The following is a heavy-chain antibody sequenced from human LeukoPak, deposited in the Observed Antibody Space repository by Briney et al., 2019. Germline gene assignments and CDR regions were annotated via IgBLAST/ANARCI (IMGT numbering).Heavy chain of an antibody. CDR2: IIPILGIA. Sequence: ASVKVSCKASGGTFSSYAISWVRQAPGQGLEWMGRIIPILGIANYAQKFQGRVTITADKSTSTAYMEPSSLRSEDTAVYYCASMVRGVIIWDYWGQGTLVTVSS. J-gene: IGHJ4*02. D-gene: IGHD3-10*01. CDR1: GGTFSSYA. V-gene: IGHV1-69*04. CDR3: ASMVRGVIIWDY.